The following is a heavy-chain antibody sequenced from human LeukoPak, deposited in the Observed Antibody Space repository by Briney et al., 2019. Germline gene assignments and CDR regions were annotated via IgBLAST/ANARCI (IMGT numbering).Heavy chain of an antibody. CDR1: GGSISSYY. J-gene: IGHJ4*02. CDR3: ARGGTDFDY. D-gene: IGHD2-15*01. V-gene: IGHV4-59*08. Sequence: SETLSLTCTVSGGSISSYYWSWIRQAPGKGLEWIGHIYYSGSTNYNPPLASRVTISVDTSKNQFSLKLSSVTATDTALYYCARGGTDFDYWGQGTLVTVSS. CDR2: IYYSGST.